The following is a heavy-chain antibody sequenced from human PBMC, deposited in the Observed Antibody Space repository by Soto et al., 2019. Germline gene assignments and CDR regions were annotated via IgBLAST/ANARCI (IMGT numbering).Heavy chain of an antibody. D-gene: IGHD6-13*01. CDR1: GGTFSSYA. CDR3: ARNGQQQLVRPSYYYYYGMDG. J-gene: IGHJ6*02. V-gene: IGHV1-69*01. Sequence: GASVKVTCKDSGGTFSSYAISWVRPAPEKVLEWMGGIIPIFGTANYAQKFQGRVTITADESTSTAYMELSSLRSEDTAVYYCARNGQQQLVRPSYYYYYGMDGWGQGTTVTVSS. CDR2: IIPIFGTA.